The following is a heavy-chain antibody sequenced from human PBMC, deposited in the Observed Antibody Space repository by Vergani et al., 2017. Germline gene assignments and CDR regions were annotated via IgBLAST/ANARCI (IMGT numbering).Heavy chain of an antibody. Sequence: QVQLQESGPGLVKPSETLSLTCTVSCGSISSYYWSWIRQPAGKGLEWIGRIYTSGSTNYNPSLKSRVTMSVDTSKNQFSLKLSSVTAADTAVYYCASEKREWNLRAIAARRYSAGPFDYWGRGTLVTVSS. V-gene: IGHV4-4*07. CDR3: ASEKREWNLRAIAARRYSAGPFDY. D-gene: IGHD6-6*01. J-gene: IGHJ4*02. CDR2: IYTSGST. CDR1: CGSISSYY.